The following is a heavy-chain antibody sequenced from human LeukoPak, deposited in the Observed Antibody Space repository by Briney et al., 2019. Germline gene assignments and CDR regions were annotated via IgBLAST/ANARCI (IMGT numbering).Heavy chain of an antibody. CDR2: ISGSGGST. Sequence: GGSLRLSCAASGFTFNSYAMDWVRQAPGKGLEWVSAISGSGGSTYYADSVKGRFTISRDNSKNTLYLQVNSLRAEDTAVYYCAKNSGGSCYSNSDYWGQGTLVTVSS. CDR3: AKNSGGSCYSNSDY. V-gene: IGHV3-23*01. CDR1: GFTFNSYA. J-gene: IGHJ4*02. D-gene: IGHD2-15*01.